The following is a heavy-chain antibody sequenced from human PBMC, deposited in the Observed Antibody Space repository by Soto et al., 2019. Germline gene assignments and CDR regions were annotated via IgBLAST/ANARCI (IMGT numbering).Heavy chain of an antibody. CDR2: TYYRSKWYN. Sequence: PSQTLSLTCAISGDSVSSNSAAWNWIRQSPSRGLEWLGRTYYRSKWYNDYAVSVKSRITINPDTSKNQFSLQLNSVTPEYTAVYYCARDHSLYSSGWRHYYYGMDVWGQGTTVTVSS. CDR3: ARDHSLYSSGWRHYYYGMDV. J-gene: IGHJ6*02. CDR1: GDSVSSNSAA. V-gene: IGHV6-1*01. D-gene: IGHD6-19*01.